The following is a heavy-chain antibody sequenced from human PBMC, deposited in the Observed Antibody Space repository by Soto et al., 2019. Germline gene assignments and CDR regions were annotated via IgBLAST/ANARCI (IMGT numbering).Heavy chain of an antibody. CDR2: ISYDGSNK. Sequence: GGSLRLSCAASGFTFSSYAMHWVRQAPGKGLEWVAVISYDGSNKYYADSVKGRFTISRDNSKNTLYLQMNSLRAEDTAVYYCARDLGGLAMVTVSYYYYGMDVWGQGTTVTVSS. CDR1: GFTFSSYA. D-gene: IGHD5-18*01. J-gene: IGHJ6*02. CDR3: ARDLGGLAMVTVSYYYYGMDV. V-gene: IGHV3-30-3*01.